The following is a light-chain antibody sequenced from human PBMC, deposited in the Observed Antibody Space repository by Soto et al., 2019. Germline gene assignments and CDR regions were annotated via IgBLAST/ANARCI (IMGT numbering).Light chain of an antibody. Sequence: EIVLTQSPATLSLSPGERATLFCRGSQSVSSYFAWYQQKPGQAPNLLIYDASNRATGIPARFSGSGSGTDFTLTISRLEPEDFVVYYCQQYDNLPRTFGQGTKVDIK. J-gene: IGKJ2*01. CDR2: DAS. CDR1: QSVSSY. CDR3: QQYDNLPRT. V-gene: IGKV3-11*01.